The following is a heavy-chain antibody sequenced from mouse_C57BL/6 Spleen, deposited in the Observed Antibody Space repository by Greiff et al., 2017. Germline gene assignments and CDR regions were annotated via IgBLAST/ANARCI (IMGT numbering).Heavy chain of an antibody. D-gene: IGHD1-1*01. V-gene: IGHV5-4*03. J-gene: IGHJ2*01. CDR2: ISDGGSYT. Sequence: DVKLVESGGGLVKPGGSLKLSCAASGFTFSSYAMSWVRQTPEKRLEWVATISDGGSYTNYPDNVKGRFTISRDNAKNNLYLQMSHLKSEDTAMYYCARTTTESFDYWGQGTTLTVSA. CDR1: GFTFSSYA. CDR3: ARTTTESFDY.